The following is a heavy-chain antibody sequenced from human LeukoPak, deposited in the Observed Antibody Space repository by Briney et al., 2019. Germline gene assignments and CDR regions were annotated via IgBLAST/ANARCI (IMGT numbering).Heavy chain of an antibody. D-gene: IGHD6-13*01. CDR3: AKCLGSGWYASSD. J-gene: IGHJ4*02. CDR2: IIPIFGTA. V-gene: IGHV1-69*13. CDR1: GGSFSRYA. Sequence: SVKVSCKASGGSFSRYAISWVRQAPGQGLEWMGGIIPIFGTANYAQKFQGRVTITADESARTAYMELRTLRSEDTAVYYCAKCLGSGWYASSDWGQGTLVTVSS.